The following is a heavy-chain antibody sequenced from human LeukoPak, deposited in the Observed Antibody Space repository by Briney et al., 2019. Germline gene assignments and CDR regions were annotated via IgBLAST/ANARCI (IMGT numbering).Heavy chain of an antibody. V-gene: IGHV1-69*05. CDR1: GGTFSSYA. J-gene: IGHJ4*02. CDR2: IIPIFGTA. CDR3: ASPPPDYYDSSGYLAY. D-gene: IGHD3-22*01. Sequence: ASVKVSCKASGGTFSSYAIGWVRQAPGQGLEWMGGIIPIFGTANYAQKFQGRVTITTDESTSTAYMELSSLRSEDTAVYYCASPPPDYYDSSGYLAYWGQGTLVTVSS.